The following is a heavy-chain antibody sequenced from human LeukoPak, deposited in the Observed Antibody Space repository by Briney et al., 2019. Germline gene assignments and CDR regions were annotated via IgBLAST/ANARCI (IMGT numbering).Heavy chain of an antibody. Sequence: KPSVTLSLTCTVAGGSISSYYWSWIRQPPGKGLEWIGYIYYSGSTNYNPSLKSRVTISVDTSKNQFSLKLSSVPAADTAVYYCARVHYDSSGYYFDYYYYYMDVCGKGTTVTVSS. CDR1: GGSISSYY. D-gene: IGHD3-22*01. J-gene: IGHJ6*03. V-gene: IGHV4-59*01. CDR2: IYYSGST. CDR3: ARVHYDSSGYYFDYYYYYMDV.